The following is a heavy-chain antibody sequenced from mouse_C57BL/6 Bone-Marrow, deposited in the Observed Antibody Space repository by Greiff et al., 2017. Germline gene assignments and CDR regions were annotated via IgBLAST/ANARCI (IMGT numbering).Heavy chain of an antibody. Sequence: EVQLQQSGPELVKPGASVKMSCKASGYTFTDYNMHWVKQSHGKSLEWIGYINPNNGGTSYNQKFKGKATLTVNKSSSTAYMELRSLTSEDSAVYYCARGGDSSFLFDYWGQGTTLTVSS. J-gene: IGHJ2*01. CDR3: ARGGDSSFLFDY. CDR1: GYTFTDYN. CDR2: INPNNGGT. D-gene: IGHD3-3*01. V-gene: IGHV1-22*01.